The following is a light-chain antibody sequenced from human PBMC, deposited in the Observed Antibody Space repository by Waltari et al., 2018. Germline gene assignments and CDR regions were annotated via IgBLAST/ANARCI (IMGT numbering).Light chain of an antibody. J-gene: IGLJ3*02. CDR1: GSNIGAGYD. CDR2: GTS. V-gene: IGLV1-40*01. Sequence: QSVLTQPPSVSGAPGQKVTISCTGSGSNIGAGYDLPWYQQLPRAAPKPLIYGTSSRPLGVPDRFFGSTSGTSASLAITGLQAEDEADYYCQSYDTTLSVVFGGGTKLTVL. CDR3: QSYDTTLSVV.